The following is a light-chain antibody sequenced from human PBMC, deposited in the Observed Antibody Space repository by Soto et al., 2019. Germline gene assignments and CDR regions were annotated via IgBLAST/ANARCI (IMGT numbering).Light chain of an antibody. CDR2: DAS. CDR3: QQFSSYPLT. CDR1: QSVDIN. Sequence: EIVLTQSPGTPSVSPGDRVTLSCRASQSVDINLAWYQQKPGQAPRLLIYDASSRATGIPDRFSGGGSGTDFTLTISRLEPEDFAVYYCQQFSSYPLTFGGGTKVDIK. J-gene: IGKJ4*01. V-gene: IGKV3-20*01.